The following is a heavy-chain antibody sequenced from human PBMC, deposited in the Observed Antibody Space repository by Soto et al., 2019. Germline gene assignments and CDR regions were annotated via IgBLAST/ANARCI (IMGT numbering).Heavy chain of an antibody. V-gene: IGHV1-69*05. J-gene: IGHJ4*02. D-gene: IGHD1-1*01. Sequence: SVKVSCKASGATFTSYAISWVRQAPGQGLEWMGWIIPIFCTANYAQKFQGRVTMTTDESTSTAYMELRSLRSEDTAVYYCVSSVERSRAYCSAYWGQGTLVTVSS. CDR3: VSSVERSRAYCSAY. CDR1: GATFTSYA. CDR2: IIPIFCTA.